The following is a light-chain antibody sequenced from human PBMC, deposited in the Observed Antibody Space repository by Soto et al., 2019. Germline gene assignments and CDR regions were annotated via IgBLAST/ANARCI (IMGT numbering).Light chain of an antibody. CDR1: QSVGSN. V-gene: IGKV3-15*01. J-gene: IGKJ1*01. CDR2: GAS. CDR3: QHYNNWPPWT. Sequence: EIVMTQSPGTLSVSPGERATLSCRASQSVGSNLAWYQQKPGQAPRLLIYGASTRATGIPARFSGSGSGTEFTLTISSLQSEDFSVYYCQHYNNWPPWTFGQGTKVDIK.